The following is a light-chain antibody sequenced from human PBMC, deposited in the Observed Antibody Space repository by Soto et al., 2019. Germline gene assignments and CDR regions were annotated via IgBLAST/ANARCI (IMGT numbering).Light chain of an antibody. J-gene: IGKJ2*01. CDR2: GTS. CDR1: QSVGRN. CDR3: QQYNKWPYT. Sequence: EIVMTQSPVALSVSPGESAALSCRASQSVGRNFAWYQQRPGQAPRVLIYGTSTRATGVPARFSGSGSGTEFTLTISSLQSEDLAVYYCQQYNKWPYTFGQGTRLEIK. V-gene: IGKV3-15*01.